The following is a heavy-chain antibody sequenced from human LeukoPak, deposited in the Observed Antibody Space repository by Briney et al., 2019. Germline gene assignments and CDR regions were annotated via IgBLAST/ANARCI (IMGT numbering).Heavy chain of an antibody. CDR3: ARGDSGYYLNY. CDR2: IYYSGST. J-gene: IGHJ4*02. Sequence: PLETLSLTCTVSGGSISSYYWSWIRQPPGKGLEWIGYIYYSGSTNYNPSLKSRVTISVDTSKNQFSLKLSSVTAADTAVYHCARGDSGYYLNYWGQGTLVTVSS. D-gene: IGHD3-22*01. V-gene: IGHV4-59*01. CDR1: GGSISSYY.